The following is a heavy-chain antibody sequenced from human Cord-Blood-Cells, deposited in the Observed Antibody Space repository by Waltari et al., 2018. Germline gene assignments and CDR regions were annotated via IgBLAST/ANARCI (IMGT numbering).Heavy chain of an antibody. CDR1: GYTFTGYY. D-gene: IGHD4-17*01. J-gene: IGHJ6*02. CDR3: ARDFQYYGGNYYYGMDV. Sequence: QVQLVQSGAEVKKPGASVKVSCKASGYTFTGYYMHWVRQAPAQGLEWMGWINPNSGGTNYAQKFQGRVTMTRDTSISTAYMELSRLRSDDTAVYYCARDFQYYGGNYYYGMDVWGQGTTVTVSS. CDR2: INPNSGGT. V-gene: IGHV1-2*02.